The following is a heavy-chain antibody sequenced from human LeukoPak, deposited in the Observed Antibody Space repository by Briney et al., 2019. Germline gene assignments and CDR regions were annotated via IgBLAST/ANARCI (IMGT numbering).Heavy chain of an antibody. CDR3: AKDPKAMAGNNYYGMDA. V-gene: IGHV3-30*18. J-gene: IGHJ6*02. CDR2: ISSDGSNK. Sequence: GGSLRLSCGASGFTFSSYGMHGVRQAPGKGLEWVAVISSDGSNKYYADSVKGRFTISRDNSKNTLYLQMNSLRAEDTAVYYCAKDPKAMAGNNYYGMDAWGQGTTVTVSS. D-gene: IGHD6-19*01. CDR1: GFTFSSYG.